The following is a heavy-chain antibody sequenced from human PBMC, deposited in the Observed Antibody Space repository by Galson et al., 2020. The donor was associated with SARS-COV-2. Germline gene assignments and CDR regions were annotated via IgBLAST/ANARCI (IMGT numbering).Heavy chain of an antibody. CDR2: IYHSGST. CDR1: GYSISSGYY. J-gene: IGHJ4*02. V-gene: IGHV4-38-2*02. Sequence: SETLSLTCTVSGYSISSGYYWGWIRQPPGKGLEWIGSIYHSGSTYYNPSLKSRVTISVDTSKNQFSLKLSSVTAADTAVYYCARDLTGIVGVRAYYFDYWGQGTLVTVSS. D-gene: IGHD1-26*01. CDR3: ARDLTGIVGVRAYYFDY.